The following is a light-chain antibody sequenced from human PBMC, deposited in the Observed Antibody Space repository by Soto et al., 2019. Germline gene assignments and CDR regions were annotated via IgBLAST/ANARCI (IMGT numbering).Light chain of an antibody. CDR1: QSIGKH. CDR3: QQGYTAAIT. J-gene: IGKJ5*01. CDR2: AAS. Sequence: DIQMTQSPSSLSASVGDRVTITCRASQSIGKHLNWYQQKPGKAPKFLIYAASNLQSGVPSRFSGSGSGTDFTLTVNSLQPEDFATYYCQQGYTAAITFGKGKRLEIK. V-gene: IGKV1-39*01.